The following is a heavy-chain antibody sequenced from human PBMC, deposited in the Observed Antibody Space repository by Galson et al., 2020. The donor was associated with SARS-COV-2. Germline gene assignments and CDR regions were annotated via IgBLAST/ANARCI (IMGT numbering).Heavy chain of an antibody. CDR2: ISYDGSNK. D-gene: IGHD2-2*01. V-gene: IGHV3-30-3*01. CDR1: GFTFSSYA. Sequence: TGGSLRLSCAASGFTFSSYAMHWVRQAPGKGLEWVAVISYDGSNKYYADSVKGRFTISRDNSKNTLYLQMNSLRAEDTAVYYCARVEAVEGVYYYYGMDVWGQGTTVTVSS. J-gene: IGHJ6*02. CDR3: ARVEAVEGVYYYYGMDV.